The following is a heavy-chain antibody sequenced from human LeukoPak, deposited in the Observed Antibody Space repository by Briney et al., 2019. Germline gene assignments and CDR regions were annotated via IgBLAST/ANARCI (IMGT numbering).Heavy chain of an antibody. CDR2: INSDGSST. V-gene: IGHV3-74*01. D-gene: IGHD5-12*01. J-gene: IGHJ6*02. CDR3: ARWGPMRLHYYGMDV. CDR1: GFTFSSYW. Sequence: GGSLRLSCAASGFTFSSYWMHWVRQAPGKGLVWVSRINSDGSSTSYADSVKGRFTISRDNSKNTLYLQMNSLRAEDTAVYYCARWGPMRLHYYGMDVWGQGTTVTVSS.